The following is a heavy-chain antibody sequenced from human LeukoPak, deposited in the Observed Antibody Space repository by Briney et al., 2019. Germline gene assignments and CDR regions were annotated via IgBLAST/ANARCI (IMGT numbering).Heavy chain of an antibody. J-gene: IGHJ5*02. CDR3: ARDTYGWGSSTFDP. CDR1: GGSISSNY. Sequence: SENLSLNSTVAGGSISSNYWSWIRHPAGEGLEWIGLIYTSGTTNYNPSLKSRLTMSVDTSKTQFSLKLSSVTAAATAVYYCARDTYGWGSSTFDPWGQGTLVTVSS. CDR2: IYTSGTT. D-gene: IGHD3-10*01. V-gene: IGHV4-4*07.